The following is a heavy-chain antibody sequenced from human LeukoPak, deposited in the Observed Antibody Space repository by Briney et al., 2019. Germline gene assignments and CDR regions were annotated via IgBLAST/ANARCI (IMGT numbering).Heavy chain of an antibody. J-gene: IGHJ4*02. CDR3: ARSGHIRLWDLPTPFDF. D-gene: IGHD1-26*01. Sequence: ASVKVSCKASGYTFTSYHMHWVRQAPGQGLDWMGIINPSAGITTYARKFQGRVAMTKDTSTSTVYMELSSLRSEDTAVYYCARSGHIRLWDLPTPFDFWGQGTLVTVSS. CDR1: GYTFTSYH. CDR2: INPSAGIT. V-gene: IGHV1-46*01.